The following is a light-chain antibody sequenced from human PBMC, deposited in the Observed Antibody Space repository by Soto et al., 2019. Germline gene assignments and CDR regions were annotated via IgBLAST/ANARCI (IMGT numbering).Light chain of an antibody. J-gene: IGLJ3*02. CDR2: GNA. Sequence: QSVLTQPPSVSGAPGQGVTISCTGSSSNIGAGYDVHWYQQLPGTSPKLLIFGNANRPSGVPDRCSGSKSGTSASLAIAGLQAEDEADYYCQSYDSSLSGSWVFGGGTKLTVL. CDR1: SSNIGAGYD. CDR3: QSYDSSLSGSWV. V-gene: IGLV1-40*01.